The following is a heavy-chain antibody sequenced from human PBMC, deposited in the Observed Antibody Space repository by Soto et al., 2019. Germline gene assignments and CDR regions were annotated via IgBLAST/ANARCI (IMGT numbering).Heavy chain of an antibody. Sequence: GASVKVSCKASGGTFSSYAISWVRQAPGQGLEWMGGIIPIFGTANYAQKFQGRVTITADESTSTAYMELSSLRSEDTAVYYCARVKCTSCLIRYAPRYYYYGMDVWGQGTTVTVSS. V-gene: IGHV1-69*13. CDR1: GGTFSSYA. J-gene: IGHJ6*02. D-gene: IGHD2-2*01. CDR2: IIPIFGTA. CDR3: ARVKCTSCLIRYAPRYYYYGMDV.